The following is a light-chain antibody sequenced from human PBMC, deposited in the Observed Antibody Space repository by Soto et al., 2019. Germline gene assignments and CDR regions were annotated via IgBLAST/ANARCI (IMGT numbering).Light chain of an antibody. CDR1: RSDVGAYNY. CDR3: SSFTSRFTFV. CDR2: EVT. J-gene: IGLJ1*01. Sequence: QAAVTQPASVSGSPAQSIAISCTGTRSDVGAYNYVSWYQQHPGKAPKLMISEVTNRPSGVSDRFSGSKSGNTASLTISGLQAEDEADYYCSSFTSRFTFVFGTGTKVTVL. V-gene: IGLV2-14*01.